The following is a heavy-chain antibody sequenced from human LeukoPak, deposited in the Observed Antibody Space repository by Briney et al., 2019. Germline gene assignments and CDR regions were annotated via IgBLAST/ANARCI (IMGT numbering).Heavy chain of an antibody. CDR2: INSGNDNT. J-gene: IGHJ4*02. CDR1: GYTFTNYA. Sequence: ASVNVSCKASGYTFTNYALHWVRQAPGQSLEWMGWINSGNDNTKYSRNFQGRVTITRDTSASTAYMELSSLRSEDTAVYYCARDYEWSPGDYWGQGTLVTVSS. V-gene: IGHV1-3*01. D-gene: IGHD2-8*01. CDR3: ARDYEWSPGDY.